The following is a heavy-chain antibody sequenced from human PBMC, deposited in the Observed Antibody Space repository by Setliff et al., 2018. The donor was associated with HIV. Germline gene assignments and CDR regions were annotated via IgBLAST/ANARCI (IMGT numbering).Heavy chain of an antibody. D-gene: IGHD3-3*01. CDR1: GGSISSYY. J-gene: IGHJ4*02. V-gene: IGHV4-59*06. Sequence: SETLSLTCTVSGGSISSYYWSWIRQHPGKGLEWIGYIYYSGSTYYNPSLKSRVTISVDTSRNQFSLKLSSVTAADTAVYYCARDRSDYYNLPGYFDHWGQGTPVTVSS. CDR3: ARDRSDYYNLPGYFDH. CDR2: IYYSGST.